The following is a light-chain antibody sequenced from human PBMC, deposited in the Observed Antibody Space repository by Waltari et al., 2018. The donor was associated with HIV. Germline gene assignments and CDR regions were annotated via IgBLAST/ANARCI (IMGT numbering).Light chain of an antibody. J-gene: IGKJ2*01. CDR1: QSISNW. Sequence: DIQMTQSPSTLSASVGDSATITCRASQSISNWLAWYQQKPGKAPNLLIYKASSLESGVPSRFSGSGSGTEFTLTISSLQPDDFATYYCQQYKSYPYTFGQGTKLEIK. CDR3: QQYKSYPYT. CDR2: KAS. V-gene: IGKV1-5*03.